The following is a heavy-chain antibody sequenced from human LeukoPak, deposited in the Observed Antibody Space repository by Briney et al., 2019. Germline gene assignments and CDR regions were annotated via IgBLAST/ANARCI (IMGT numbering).Heavy chain of an antibody. D-gene: IGHD4-17*01. Sequence: SETLSLTCTAPGASISSYDWSRPRQPPGKGLEWVGCIHYSGSINYNPALKSRVTISVDTSKKQFSLKLSSVTAADTAAYYCARHVSGDYAWLDVWGQGTTVTVSS. CDR1: GASISSYD. V-gene: IGHV4-59*08. CDR2: IHYSGSI. CDR3: ARHVSGDYAWLDV. J-gene: IGHJ6*02.